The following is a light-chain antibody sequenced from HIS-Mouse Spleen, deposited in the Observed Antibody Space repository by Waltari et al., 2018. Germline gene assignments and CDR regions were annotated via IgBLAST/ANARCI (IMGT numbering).Light chain of an antibody. V-gene: IGKV6-21*01. CDR3: HQSSSLPWT. J-gene: IGKJ1*01. Sequence: DIVLTQSPDFQSVTRKEKVTITCRASQSSGSSLHCYQQKLDQSPKLIMRYASQFFSWVPSRFSGRGSGTDFTLTINRLEAEDAATYYCHQSSSLPWTFGQGTKVEIK. CDR1: QSSGSS. CDR2: YAS.